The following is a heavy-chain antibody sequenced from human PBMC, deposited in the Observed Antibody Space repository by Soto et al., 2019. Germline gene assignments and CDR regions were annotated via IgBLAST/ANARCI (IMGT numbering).Heavy chain of an antibody. CDR3: AKGVAAWGFFDY. D-gene: IGHD2-15*01. CDR2: ISWKSGSI. V-gene: IGHV3-9*01. CDR1: GFTFDDYA. J-gene: IGHJ4*02. Sequence: EVQLVESGGGLVQPGRSLRLSCAASGFTFDDYAMHWVRQAPGKGLEWVSGISWKSGSIGYADSVKGRFTISGDNAKNSLSLQMNSLRAEDTALYYCAKGVAAWGFFDYWGQGPLVPGSS.